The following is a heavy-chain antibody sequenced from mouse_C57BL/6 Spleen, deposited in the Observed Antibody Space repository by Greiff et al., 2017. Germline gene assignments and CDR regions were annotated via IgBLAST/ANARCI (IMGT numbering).Heavy chain of an antibody. Sequence: VQLQQSGPELVKPGASVKISCKASGYTFTDYYMNWVKQSHGKSLEWIGDINPNNGGTSYNQKFKGKATLTVDKSSSTAYMELRSLTSEDSAVDYGARGDGYYPYYFDDWGQGTTLTVSA. CDR2: INPNNGGT. V-gene: IGHV1-26*01. J-gene: IGHJ2*01. CDR3: ARGDGYYPYYFDD. D-gene: IGHD2-3*01. CDR1: GYTFTDYY.